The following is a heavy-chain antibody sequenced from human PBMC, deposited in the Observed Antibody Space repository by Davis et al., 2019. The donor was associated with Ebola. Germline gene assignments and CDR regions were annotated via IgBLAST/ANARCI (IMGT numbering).Heavy chain of an antibody. CDR3: ARLPTYYYDSSGYYYGMDV. Sequence: SETLSLTCAVYGGAFSGYYWSWIRQPPGKGLEWIGEINHSGNTNYNPSFESRVTISVDTSENQFSLKLSSVTAADTAVYYCARLPTYYYDSSGYYYGMDVWGKGTTVTVSS. CDR2: INHSGNT. D-gene: IGHD3-22*01. CDR1: GGAFSGYY. V-gene: IGHV4-34*01. J-gene: IGHJ6*04.